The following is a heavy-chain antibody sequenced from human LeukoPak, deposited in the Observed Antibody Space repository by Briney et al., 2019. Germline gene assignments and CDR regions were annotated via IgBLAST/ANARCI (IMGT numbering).Heavy chain of an antibody. CDR3: ARASRNGYDH. D-gene: IGHD5-24*01. Sequence: GGSLRLSCAASGFPFSNYGMNWVRQTPGKGLGWVSYIGSTSTDTYYADSVKGRFTMSRDNAKNSLYLQMNSLRAEDTAVYYCARASRNGYDHWGQGTLVTVSS. J-gene: IGHJ4*02. CDR2: IGSTSTDT. V-gene: IGHV3-21*05. CDR1: GFPFSNYG.